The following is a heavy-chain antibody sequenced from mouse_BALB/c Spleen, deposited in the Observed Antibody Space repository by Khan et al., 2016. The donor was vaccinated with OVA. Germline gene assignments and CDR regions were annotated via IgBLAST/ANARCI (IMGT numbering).Heavy chain of an antibody. CDR3: ARDGYSPWFAY. CDR2: IDPENGNT. V-gene: IGHV14-1*02. CDR1: GFNIEDYS. D-gene: IGHD2-3*01. Sequence: VQLQQSGTELVRPGALVKLSCKASGFNIEDYSIHWVKQRPEQGLVWIGWIDPENGNTLYDPKFQDKATITTNTSSNTAYLQLSSLTSEDTAVFFCARDGYSPWFAYWGQGTLVTVSA. J-gene: IGHJ3*01.